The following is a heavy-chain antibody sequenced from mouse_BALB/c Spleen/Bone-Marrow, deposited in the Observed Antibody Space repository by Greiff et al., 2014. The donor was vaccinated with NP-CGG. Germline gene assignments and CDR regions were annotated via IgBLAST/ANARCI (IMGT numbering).Heavy chain of an antibody. CDR3: AKQYDNYDWYFDV. D-gene: IGHD2-1*01. CDR1: GFSLNDYG. CDR2: VWGGGST. Sequence: QVQLKESGPGLVAPSQSLSITCTVSGFSLNDYGVSWIRQPPGKGLEWPGVVWGGGSTYYNSALKSRLSISKDNSKSQVFLKMNSLQTDDTAMYYCAKQYDNYDWYFDVWGAGTTVTVSS. V-gene: IGHV2-6-5*01. J-gene: IGHJ1*01.